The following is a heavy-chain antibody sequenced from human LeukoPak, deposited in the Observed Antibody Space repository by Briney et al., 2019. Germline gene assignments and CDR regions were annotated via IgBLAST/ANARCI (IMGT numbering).Heavy chain of an antibody. J-gene: IGHJ4*02. V-gene: IGHV3-21*01. Sequence: PGGSLRLSCAASGFTFSSYGLSWVRQAPGKGLEWVSSISSSSSYIYYADSVKGRFTISRDNAKNSLYLQMNSLRAEDTAVYYCARDLSGYGDYALGYWGQGTLVTVSS. CDR2: ISSSSSYI. CDR1: GFTFSSYG. D-gene: IGHD4-17*01. CDR3: ARDLSGYGDYALGY.